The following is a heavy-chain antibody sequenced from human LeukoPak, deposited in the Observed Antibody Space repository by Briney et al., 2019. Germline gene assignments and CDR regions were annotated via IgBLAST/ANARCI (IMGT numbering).Heavy chain of an antibody. CDR3: ARSGDSHVYYFDY. D-gene: IGHD1-26*01. V-gene: IGHV4-59*08. J-gene: IGHJ4*02. CDR1: GGSISTYY. Sequence: PSETLSLTCSVSGGSISTYYWNCIRQPPGKGLEWIGYKTYSGITNYNPSLKSRITISIDTSKNQFSLKLSSVTAADTAVYYCARSGDSHVYYFDYWGQGTPVTVSS. CDR2: KTYSGIT.